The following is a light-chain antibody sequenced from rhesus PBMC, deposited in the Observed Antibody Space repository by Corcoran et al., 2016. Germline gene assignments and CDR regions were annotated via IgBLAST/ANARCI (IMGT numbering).Light chain of an antibody. V-gene: IGKV1-44*03. CDR1: QNIYSH. J-gene: IGKJ4*01. Sequence: DIQMTQSPSALSASVGDRVTISCRASQNIYSHLAWYQQKPGKAPKRLIYGASSLQTGIPSRFSGSGSGTDFTLTISGLQPEDSAAYYCQQYYGYPPTFGGGTKVELK. CDR2: GAS. CDR3: QQYYGYPPT.